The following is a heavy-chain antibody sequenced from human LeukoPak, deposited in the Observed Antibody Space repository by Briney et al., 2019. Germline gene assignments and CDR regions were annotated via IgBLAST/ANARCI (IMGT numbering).Heavy chain of an antibody. CDR3: ARAGWYHFDY. J-gene: IGHJ4*02. D-gene: IGHD6-19*01. Sequence: PGGSLRLSCAASGFTFSDHWMHWVRQVPGKGLLWVARMNSDGTTTNYAASVKGRFTISRDNAENTLFLQMNSLGADDTAVYYCARAGWYHFDYWGQGTLVTVSS. V-gene: IGHV3-74*01. CDR2: MNSDGTTT. CDR1: GFTFSDHW.